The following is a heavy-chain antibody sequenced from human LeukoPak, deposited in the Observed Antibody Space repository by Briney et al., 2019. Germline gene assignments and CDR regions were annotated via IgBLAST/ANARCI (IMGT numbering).Heavy chain of an antibody. J-gene: IGHJ4*02. Sequence: PGGSLRLSCAASGFSFSTYVMHWIRQAPGKGLEWVAFIRYDGSNKYYADSVKGRFTISRDNSKNTLYLQMNSLRAEDTAVYYCAKENWGSVDYWGQGTLVTVSS. CDR3: AKENWGSVDY. D-gene: IGHD7-27*01. V-gene: IGHV3-30*02. CDR1: GFSFSTYV. CDR2: IRYDGSNK.